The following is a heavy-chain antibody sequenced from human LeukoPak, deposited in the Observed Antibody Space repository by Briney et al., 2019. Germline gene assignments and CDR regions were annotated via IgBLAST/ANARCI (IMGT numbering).Heavy chain of an antibody. CDR1: GFTFSSYG. D-gene: IGHD3-16*02. Sequence: GGSLRLSCAASGFTFSSYGMHWVRQAPGKGLEWVAFIRYDGSNKYYADSVKGRFTISRDNSKNTLYLQMNSLRAEDTAVYYRARERTEYVWGSYRQYYFDYWGQGTLVTVSS. J-gene: IGHJ4*02. CDR3: ARERTEYVWGSYRQYYFDY. V-gene: IGHV3-30*02. CDR2: IRYDGSNK.